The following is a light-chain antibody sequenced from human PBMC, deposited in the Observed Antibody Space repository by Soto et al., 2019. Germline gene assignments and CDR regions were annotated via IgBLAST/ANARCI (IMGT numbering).Light chain of an antibody. CDR2: DAS. J-gene: IGKJ3*01. CDR3: QQYDNLPLT. V-gene: IGKV1-33*01. CDR1: QDITNS. Sequence: DIQMTQSPSSLSASVGDRVTITCQASQDITNSLNWYQQKPGKAPKVLIYDASILETGVPSRFSGSGSGTDFTFTISSLQPEDVATYDGQQYDNLPLTFGPGTTVDIE.